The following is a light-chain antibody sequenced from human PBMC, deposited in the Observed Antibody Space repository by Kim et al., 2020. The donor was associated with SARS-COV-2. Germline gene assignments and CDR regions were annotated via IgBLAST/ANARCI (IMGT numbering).Light chain of an antibody. V-gene: IGKV3-15*01. CDR1: QSVRSN. J-gene: IGKJ2*03. CDR3: QQYNNWPGS. Sequence: SVSPGERATLACRASQSVRSNLAWYQQKPGQAPRLLIYGASTRATGIPARFSGSGSGTEFTLTISSLQSEDFALYYCQQYNNWPGSFGQGTKLEI. CDR2: GAS.